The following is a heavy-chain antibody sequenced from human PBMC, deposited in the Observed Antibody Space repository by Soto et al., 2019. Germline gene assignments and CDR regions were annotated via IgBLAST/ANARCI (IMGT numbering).Heavy chain of an antibody. CDR3: ARDSWEPLLYYYYYMDV. Sequence: GGSLRLSCAASGFTFSSYAMSWVRQAPGKGLEWVSAISGSGGSTYYADSVKGRFTISRDNSKNTLYLQMNSLRAEDTAVYYCARDSWEPLLYYYYYMDVRGTGTTVTVSS. V-gene: IGHV3-23*01. D-gene: IGHD1-1*01. CDR2: ISGSGGST. CDR1: GFTFSSYA. J-gene: IGHJ6*03.